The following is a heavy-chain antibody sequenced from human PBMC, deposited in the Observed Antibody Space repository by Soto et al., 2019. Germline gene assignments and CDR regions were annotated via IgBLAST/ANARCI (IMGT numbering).Heavy chain of an antibody. Sequence: PGGSLRLSCAASGFTFSSYCMHWVRQVPGKGLVWVSRISSDGSITNYADSVKGRFSISRDNAKNTLYLQMNSLRAEDTAVYYFVRYPRSAGGCYRLDYWGQEALVTV. CDR3: VRYPRSAGGCYRLDY. CDR2: ISSDGSIT. CDR1: GFTFSSYC. D-gene: IGHD3-16*02. J-gene: IGHJ4*02. V-gene: IGHV3-74*01.